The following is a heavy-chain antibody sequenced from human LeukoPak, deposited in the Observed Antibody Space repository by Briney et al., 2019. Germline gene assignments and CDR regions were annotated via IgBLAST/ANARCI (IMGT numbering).Heavy chain of an antibody. CDR1: GGSFSPYY. CDR3: ARGPRYSGYVVY. Sequence: PSETLSLTCAVYGGSFSPYYWSWIRQSPGKGLEWIGYISYSGSTNSHPSLKSRVTISVDTSKNQFSLKLSSVTAADTAVYYCARGPRYSGYVVYWGQGTLVTVSS. D-gene: IGHD5-12*01. J-gene: IGHJ4*02. CDR2: ISYSGST. V-gene: IGHV4-59*12.